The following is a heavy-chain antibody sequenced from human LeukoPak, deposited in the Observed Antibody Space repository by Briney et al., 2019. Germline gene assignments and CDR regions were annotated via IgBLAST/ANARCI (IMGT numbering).Heavy chain of an antibody. CDR1: GYTLTELS. Sequence: RASVKVSCKVSGYTLTELSMHWVRQAPGKGLEWMGGFDPEDGETIYAQKFQGRVTMTEDTSTDTAYMDLSSLRSEDTAVYYCATVELMVRGAPTSHYGMDVWGQGTTVTVSS. V-gene: IGHV1-24*01. CDR2: FDPEDGET. CDR3: ATVELMVRGAPTSHYGMDV. D-gene: IGHD3-10*01. J-gene: IGHJ6*02.